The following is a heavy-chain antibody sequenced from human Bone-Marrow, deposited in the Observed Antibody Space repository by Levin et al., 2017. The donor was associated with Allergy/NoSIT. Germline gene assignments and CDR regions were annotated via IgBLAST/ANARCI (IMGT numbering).Heavy chain of an antibody. D-gene: IGHD3-22*01. CDR1: GFTFYTYT. Sequence: GESLKISCAASGFTFYTYTMSWVRQAPGKGLEWVSSITSTSNYKYYADSVKGRFTISRDNANNSLYLQINSLRAEDTAVYYCARIEAPYYYDSSGSDYWGQGTLVTVSS. V-gene: IGHV3-21*01. J-gene: IGHJ4*02. CDR2: ITSTSNYK. CDR3: ARIEAPYYYDSSGSDY.